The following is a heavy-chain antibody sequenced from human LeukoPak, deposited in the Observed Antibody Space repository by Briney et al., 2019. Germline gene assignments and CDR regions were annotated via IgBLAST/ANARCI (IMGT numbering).Heavy chain of an antibody. J-gene: IGHJ6*03. CDR3: ASADYYYYMDV. V-gene: IGHV1-69*13. CDR2: IIPIFGTA. Sequence: SVKVSCKASGGTFSSSAISWVRQAPGQGLEWMGGIIPIFGTANYAQKFQGRVTITADESTSTTYMELSSLRSEDTAIYYCASADYYYYMDVWGKGTTVTVSS. CDR1: GGTFSSSA.